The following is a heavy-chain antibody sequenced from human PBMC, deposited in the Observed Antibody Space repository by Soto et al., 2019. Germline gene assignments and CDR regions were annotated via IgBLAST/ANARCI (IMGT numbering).Heavy chain of an antibody. CDR3: AKGDYIASHLANY. J-gene: IGHJ4*02. Sequence: EVQLLESGGGLVQPGGSLRLSCAASGFTFSSYAMSWVRQAPGKGLEWVSAISGSGGSTYYADSVKGRFTISRDNSKNTLYLQMNSLRAEVTAVYYCAKGDYIASHLANYWGQGTLVTGSS. V-gene: IGHV3-23*01. CDR1: GFTFSSYA. CDR2: ISGSGGST. D-gene: IGHD6-13*01.